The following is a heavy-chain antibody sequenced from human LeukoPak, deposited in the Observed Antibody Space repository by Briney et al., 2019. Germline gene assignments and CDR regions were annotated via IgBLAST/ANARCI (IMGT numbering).Heavy chain of an antibody. V-gene: IGHV3-23*01. Sequence: PAGSLRLSCAASGFTLSGYAMSWVRQAPGKGLQWVSTLSGSGSNTYYADSVKGRFTISTDNSKNTLYLQMSSLRPEHTALYYCAKWRSATGDFDYWGQGTLVTVSS. CDR2: LSGSGSNT. D-gene: IGHD7-27*01. CDR3: AKWRSATGDFDY. CDR1: GFTLSGYA. J-gene: IGHJ4*02.